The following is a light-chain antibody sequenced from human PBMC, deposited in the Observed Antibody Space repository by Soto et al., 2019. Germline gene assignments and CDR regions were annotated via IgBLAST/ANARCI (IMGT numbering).Light chain of an antibody. Sequence: DIQMTQSPSTLSASVGDRVTITCRASQSIGSWLAWYLQKPGKAPKLLIYDVSGLQSGVPSGFSGSGSETEFTPTISSMQPDDFAPYYCQQYNDSPFSFGPGNKVDIK. V-gene: IGKV1-5*01. CDR2: DVS. CDR1: QSIGSW. J-gene: IGKJ3*01. CDR3: QQYNDSPFS.